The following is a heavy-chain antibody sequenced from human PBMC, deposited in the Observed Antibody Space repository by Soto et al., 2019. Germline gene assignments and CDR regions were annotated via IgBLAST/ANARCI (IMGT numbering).Heavy chain of an antibody. CDR1: GFTVSSSN. V-gene: IGHV3-66*01. Sequence: GGSLRLSCAASGFTVSSSNMRWVRQAPGKGLEWVSLIYSGGSTYYADSVKGRFTISRDNSKNTLFLEMNSLRVEDTAVYYCARSSDYGGNLIFDHWGPGTLVTVSS. CDR3: ARSSDYGGNLIFDH. D-gene: IGHD4-17*01. J-gene: IGHJ4*02. CDR2: IYSGGST.